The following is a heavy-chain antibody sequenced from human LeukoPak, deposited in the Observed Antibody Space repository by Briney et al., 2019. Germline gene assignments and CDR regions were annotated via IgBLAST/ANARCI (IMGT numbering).Heavy chain of an antibody. V-gene: IGHV3-21*01. Sequence: GGSLRLSCAASGFTFSSYSMNWVRQAPGKGLEWVSSISSSSSYIYYADSVKGRFTISRDNAKNSLYLQMNSLRAEDAAVYYCASLDCSSTSCYGDDAFDIWGQGTMVTVSS. CDR2: ISSSSSYI. J-gene: IGHJ3*02. CDR1: GFTFSSYS. CDR3: ASLDCSSTSCYGDDAFDI. D-gene: IGHD2-2*01.